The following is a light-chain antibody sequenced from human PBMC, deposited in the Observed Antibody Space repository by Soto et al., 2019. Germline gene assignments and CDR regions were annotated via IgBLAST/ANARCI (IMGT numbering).Light chain of an antibody. V-gene: IGKV1-17*01. CDR1: QGIRNN. CDR2: KAS. Sequence: DIQMTQSPSSLFASVGDRVTITCRASQGIRNNLGLYQQKPGKAPNLLIYKASHLENGVPSRFSGSGSGTEFTLTISSLQPGDFATYYCQHYNTYPWTFGQGTKVDIK. CDR3: QHYNTYPWT. J-gene: IGKJ1*01.